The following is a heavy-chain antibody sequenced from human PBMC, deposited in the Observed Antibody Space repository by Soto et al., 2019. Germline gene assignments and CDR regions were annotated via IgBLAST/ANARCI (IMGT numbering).Heavy chain of an antibody. J-gene: IGHJ6*02. CDR1: GFTFSSYE. CDR3: ARGRPAVQYYYYGMDV. CDR2: ISSSGSTI. Sequence: EVQLVESGGGLVQPEGSLRLSCAASGFTFSSYEMNWVRQAPGKGLEWVSYISSSGSTIYYADSVKGRFTISRDNAKNSLYLQMNSLRAEDTAVYYCARGRPAVQYYYYGMDVWGQGTTVTVSS. V-gene: IGHV3-48*03. D-gene: IGHD1-1*01.